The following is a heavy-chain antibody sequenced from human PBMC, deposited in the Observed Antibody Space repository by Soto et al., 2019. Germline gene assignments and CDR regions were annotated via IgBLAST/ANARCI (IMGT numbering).Heavy chain of an antibody. CDR2: IDPSDSYT. CDR1: GYSFTSYW. CDR3: ARKGYYYDSSGYYPFSSYYYYYGMDV. J-gene: IGHJ6*02. D-gene: IGHD3-22*01. V-gene: IGHV5-10-1*01. Sequence: PGESLKISCKGSGYSFTSYWISWVRQMPGKGLEWMGRIDPSDSYTNYSPSFQGHVTISADKSISTAYLQWSSLKASDTAMYYCARKGYYYDSSGYYPFSSYYYYYGMDVWGQGTTVTLSS.